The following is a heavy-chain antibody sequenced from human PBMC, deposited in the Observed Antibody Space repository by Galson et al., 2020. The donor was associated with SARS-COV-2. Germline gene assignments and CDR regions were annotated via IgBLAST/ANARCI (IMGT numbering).Heavy chain of an antibody. V-gene: IGHV4-39*07. CDR2: IYYSGST. CDR3: ARDSSGWYGLDWFDP. J-gene: IGHJ5*02. CDR1: GGSISSSSYY. D-gene: IGHD6-19*01. Sequence: ASETLSLTCTVSGGSISSSSYYWGWIRQPPGKGLEWIGSIYYSGSTYYNPSLKSRVTISVDTSKNQFSLKLSSVTAADTAVYYCARDSSGWYGLDWFDPWGQGTLVTVSS.